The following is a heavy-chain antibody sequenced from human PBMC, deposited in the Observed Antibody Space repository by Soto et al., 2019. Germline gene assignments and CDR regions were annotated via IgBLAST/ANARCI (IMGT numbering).Heavy chain of an antibody. CDR1: GGSISSYY. Sequence: QVQLQESGPGLVKPSETLSLTCTVSGGSISSYYWSWIRQPPGKGLEWIGYIYYSGNTNYNPSPKRRVTICGDTSKNQFSRKLSSVTAADTAVYYCARVLRERSGFTGSLDYYYYYYMDVWGKGTTVTVSS. J-gene: IGHJ6*03. V-gene: IGHV4-59*08. CDR3: ARVLRERSGFTGSLDYYYYYYMDV. CDR2: IYYSGNT. D-gene: IGHD3-9*01.